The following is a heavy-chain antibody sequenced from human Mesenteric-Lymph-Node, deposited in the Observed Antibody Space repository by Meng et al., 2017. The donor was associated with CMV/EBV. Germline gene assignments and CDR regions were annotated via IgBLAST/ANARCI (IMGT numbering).Heavy chain of an antibody. CDR1: GFTFSSYA. D-gene: IGHD2-15*01. J-gene: IGHJ6*02. CDR3: ARCLPAPQYCSRVSCSWPYYYYYGMDV. CDR2: ISYDGSNK. Sequence: GGSLRLSCAASGFTFSSYAMHWVRQAPGKGLEWVAVISYDGSNKYYADSVKGRFTISRDNSKNTLYLQMNSLTDEDTAVYYCARCLPAPQYCSRVSCSWPYYYYYGMDVWGQGTTVTVSS. V-gene: IGHV3-30*04.